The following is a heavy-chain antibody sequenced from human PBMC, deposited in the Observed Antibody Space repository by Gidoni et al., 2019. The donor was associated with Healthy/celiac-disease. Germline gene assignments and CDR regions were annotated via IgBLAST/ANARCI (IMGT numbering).Heavy chain of an antibody. CDR3: ARLRVGVITSRNFDY. CDR2: IWYDGSNK. Sequence: QVQLVESGGGVVQPGRSLRLSCAASGFTFSSYGMHWVRQAPGKGLEWVAVIWYDGSNKYYADSVKGRFTISRDNSKNTLYLQMNSLRAEDTAVYYCARLRVGVITSRNFDYWGQGTLVTVSS. J-gene: IGHJ4*02. CDR1: GFTFSSYG. D-gene: IGHD3-22*01. V-gene: IGHV3-33*08.